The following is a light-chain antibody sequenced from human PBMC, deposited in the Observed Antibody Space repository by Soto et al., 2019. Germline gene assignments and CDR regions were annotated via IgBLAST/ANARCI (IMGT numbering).Light chain of an antibody. J-gene: IGLJ3*02. CDR3: QSYDSSSRVFTHRV. CDR1: SGSIANNY. V-gene: IGLV6-57*04. CDR2: EDN. Sequence: NFMLTQPHSVSASPGKTVTISCTRSSGSIANNYVQWFQQRPGSAPTIVIYEDNQRPSGVPDRFSGSIDSSANSASLTISGLKTEDEADYYCQSYDSSSRVFTHRVFGGGTKLTVL.